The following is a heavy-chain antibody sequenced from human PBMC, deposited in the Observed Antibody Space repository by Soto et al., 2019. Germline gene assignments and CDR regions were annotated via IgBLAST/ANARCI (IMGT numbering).Heavy chain of an antibody. CDR3: ARAPDYPIRSGDY. J-gene: IGHJ4*02. Sequence: QVQLVQSGAEVKKPGSSVKVSCKASGGTFSFYTISWVRQAPGQGFEWMGRIIPILGTVTYAQKFQGKVTITADNTTSTAYMELSGLRSEATAVYSCARAPDYPIRSGDYWGQGTPVTVSS. V-gene: IGHV1-69*08. CDR2: IIPILGTV. D-gene: IGHD4-17*01. CDR1: GGTFSFYT.